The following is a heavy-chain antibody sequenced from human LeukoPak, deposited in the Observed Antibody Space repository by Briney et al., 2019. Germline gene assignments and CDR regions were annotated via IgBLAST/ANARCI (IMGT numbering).Heavy chain of an antibody. Sequence: PSETLSLTCAVYGGVFRGYYWGWVRQPPREGLEWVGGINHSGSTNYNPSLKSRVTISVDTSKNQFSLKLSSVTAADTAVYYCARGLSGGYYYYYGMDVWGQGTTVTVSS. V-gene: IGHV4-34*01. CDR1: GGVFRGYY. D-gene: IGHD4-23*01. CDR3: ARGLSGGYYYYYGMDV. CDR2: INHSGST. J-gene: IGHJ6*02.